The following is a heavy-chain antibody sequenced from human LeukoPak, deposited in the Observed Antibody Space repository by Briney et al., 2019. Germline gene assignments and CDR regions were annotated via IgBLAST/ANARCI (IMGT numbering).Heavy chain of an antibody. CDR1: GYTFTSYD. D-gene: IGHD3-10*01. CDR2: MNPKSGNT. V-gene: IGHV1-8*01. J-gene: IGHJ4*02. Sequence: GSVKVSCKATGYTFTSYDINWVRQATGQGLEWMGWMNPKSGNTGYAQKFQGRVTMTRNTSISTAYMELSSLRSEDTAVYYCARGITHKRRGHDYWGQGCLVSVCS. CDR3: ARGITHKRRGHDY.